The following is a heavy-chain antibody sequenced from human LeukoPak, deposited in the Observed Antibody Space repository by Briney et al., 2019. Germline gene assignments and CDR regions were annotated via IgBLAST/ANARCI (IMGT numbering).Heavy chain of an antibody. CDR3: VRDLREADH. D-gene: IGHD3-10*01. J-gene: IGHJ4*02. V-gene: IGHV3-74*01. CDR2: ICPDGSVV. CDR1: GFTFSAYC. Sequence: GGSLRLSCVASGFTFSAYCMHWVRQGPEKGLEWVSRICPDGSVVNHADSVKGRFTTSRDNAKNTVFLQMNSLRVDDTAVYYCVRDLREADHWGLGTLVTISS.